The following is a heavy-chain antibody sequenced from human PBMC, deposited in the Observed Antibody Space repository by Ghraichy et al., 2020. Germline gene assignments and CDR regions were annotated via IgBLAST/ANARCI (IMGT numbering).Heavy chain of an antibody. CDR2: ISSNGGST. CDR3: VKGGSDYYDSGRYSIPDKMDV. V-gene: IGHV3-64D*06. D-gene: IGHD3-10*01. Sequence: GGSLRLSCSASGFTFSSYAIHWVRQAPGKGLEHVSFISSNGGSTYYADSVKGRFTISRGNFKNTLYLQMSSLRAEDTAVYYCVKGGSDYYDSGRYSIPDKMDVWGQGTTVTVSS. J-gene: IGHJ6*02. CDR1: GFTFSSYA.